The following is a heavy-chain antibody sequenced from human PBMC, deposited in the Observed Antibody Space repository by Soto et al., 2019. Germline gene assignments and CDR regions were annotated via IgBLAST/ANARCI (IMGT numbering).Heavy chain of an antibody. V-gene: IGHV4-34*01. J-gene: IGHJ4*02. D-gene: IGHD3-9*01. CDR3: ASDILTGPLGY. Sequence: QVQLQQWGAGLLKPSETLSLTCAVYGGSFSGYYWSWIRQPPGKGLEWIGEINHSGSTNYNPSLKSRVTLSVDTSKNQFSLKLGSVTAADTAVYYCASDILTGPLGYWGQGTLVTVSS. CDR2: INHSGST. CDR1: GGSFSGYY.